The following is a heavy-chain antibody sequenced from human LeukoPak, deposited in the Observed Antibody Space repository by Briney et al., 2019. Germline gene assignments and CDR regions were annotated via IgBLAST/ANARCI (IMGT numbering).Heavy chain of an antibody. CDR1: GFTFSSYA. J-gene: IGHJ4*02. Sequence: PGGSLRLSCAASGFTFSSYAMSWVRQAPGKGLEWVSAISGSGGSTYYADSVKGRFTISRDNSKNTLYLQMNSLRAEDTAVYYCAGEGSDYGDYVSLPFDYWGQGTLVTVSS. V-gene: IGHV3-23*01. CDR2: ISGSGGST. CDR3: AGEGSDYGDYVSLPFDY. D-gene: IGHD4-17*01.